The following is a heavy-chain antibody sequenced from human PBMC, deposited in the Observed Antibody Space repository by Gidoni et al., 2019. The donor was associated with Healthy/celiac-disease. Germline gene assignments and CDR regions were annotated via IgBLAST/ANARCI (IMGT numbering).Heavy chain of an antibody. J-gene: IGHJ4*02. CDR3: AKVHNDYGDLYFDY. CDR2: ISGSGGST. D-gene: IGHD4-17*01. Sequence: EVQLLESGGGLVQPGWSLRLSCAASGFPFSSYAMSWVRQAPGKGLEWVSAISGSGGSTYYADSVKGRFTISRDNSKNTLYLQMNSLRAEDTAVYYCAKVHNDYGDLYFDYWGQGTLVTVSS. V-gene: IGHV3-23*01. CDR1: GFPFSSYA.